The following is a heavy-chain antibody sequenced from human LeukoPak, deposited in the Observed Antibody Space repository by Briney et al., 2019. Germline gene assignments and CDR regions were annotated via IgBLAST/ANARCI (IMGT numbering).Heavy chain of an antibody. Sequence: SQTLSLTCTVSGGSISSGGYYWSWIRQHPGKGLEWIGYIYYSGSTYYNPSLKSRVTISVDTSKNQFSLKLSSVTAADTAVYYCARLGGPHYYYGMDVWGQGTTVTVSS. V-gene: IGHV4-31*03. CDR3: ARLGGPHYYYGMDV. CDR2: IYYSGST. CDR1: GGSISSGGYY. J-gene: IGHJ6*02.